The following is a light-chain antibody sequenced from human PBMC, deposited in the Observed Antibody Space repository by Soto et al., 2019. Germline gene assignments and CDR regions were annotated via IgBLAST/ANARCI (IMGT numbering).Light chain of an antibody. CDR3: AAWDDSLTGWV. CDR2: KSN. V-gene: IGLV1-47*01. Sequence: QSVLTQPPSASGTPGQRVTISCSGISSNIGNSYVFWYQQLPGAAPKLLIYKSNQRPSGVPDRFSGSRSGTSASLAISGLQSEDEADYYCAAWDDSLTGWVFGGGTKLTVL. CDR1: SSNIGNSY. J-gene: IGLJ3*02.